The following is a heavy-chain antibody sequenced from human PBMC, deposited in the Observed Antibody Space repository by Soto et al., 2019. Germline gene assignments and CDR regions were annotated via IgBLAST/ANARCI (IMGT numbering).Heavy chain of an antibody. CDR3: ACLVAPSDQGYFDY. CDR2: IYYSGST. CDR1: GGSISSGDYY. V-gene: IGHV4-30-4*01. J-gene: IGHJ4*02. D-gene: IGHD5-12*01. Sequence: SETLSHTCTVSGGSISSGDYYWRWIRPPPGKGLEWIGYIYYSGSTYYNPSLKSRVTISVDTSKNQFSLKLSSVTAADTAVYYCACLVAPSDQGYFDYWGQGTLVTV.